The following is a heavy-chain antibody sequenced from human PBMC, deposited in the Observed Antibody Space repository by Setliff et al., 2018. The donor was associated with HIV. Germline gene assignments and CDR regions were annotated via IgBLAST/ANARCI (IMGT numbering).Heavy chain of an antibody. CDR3: ARNKLSDAFDV. CDR2: INSYDGNT. D-gene: IGHD1-1*01. CDR1: GYTFSSYG. V-gene: IGHV1-18*01. Sequence: ASVKVSCKASGYTFSSYGISWVRQAPGQGLEWMGWINSYDGNTNYEQKFQGRVTMTTDTSTTSAYLELRSLRPDDTSVYFCARNKLSDAFDVWGPGTMVTVAS. J-gene: IGHJ3*01.